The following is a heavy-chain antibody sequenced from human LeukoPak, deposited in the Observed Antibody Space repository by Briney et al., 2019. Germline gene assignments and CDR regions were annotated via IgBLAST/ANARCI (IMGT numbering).Heavy chain of an antibody. V-gene: IGHV4-59*01. Sequence: SETLSLTCTVSGGSISSYYWSWIRQPPGKGLEWIGYIYYSGSTNYNPSLKSRVTISVDTSKNQFSLQLSSVTAADTAVFYFARGWGFFDFWGQGTLVTVSS. D-gene: IGHD3-16*01. CDR1: GGSISSYY. J-gene: IGHJ4*02. CDR2: IYYSGST. CDR3: ARGWGFFDF.